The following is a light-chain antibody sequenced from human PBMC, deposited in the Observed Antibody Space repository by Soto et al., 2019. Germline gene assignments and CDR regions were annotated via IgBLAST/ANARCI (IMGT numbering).Light chain of an antibody. J-gene: IGKJ4*01. CDR3: QQRSYWQGAT. CDR2: DAS. CDR1: QSVSSY. V-gene: IGKV3-11*01. Sequence: EIVVTQSPATLSLSPGERATLSCRASQSVSSYLAWYQQKPGQAPRLLIYDASNRATGIPARFSGSGSGTDFTLTISSLEPEDFAVYYCQQRSYWQGATFGGGTKVDIK.